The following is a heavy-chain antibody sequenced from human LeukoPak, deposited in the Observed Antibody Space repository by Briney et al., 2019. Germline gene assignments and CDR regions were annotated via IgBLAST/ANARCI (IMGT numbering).Heavy chain of an antibody. CDR2: ISYDGSNK. Sequence: PGGSLRLSCAASGFTFSSYAMHWVRQAPGKGLEWVAVISYDGSNKYYADSVKGRFTISRDNSKNTLYLQMNSLRAEDTAVYYCARVRQSTLNWGASYWGQGTLVTVSS. J-gene: IGHJ4*02. D-gene: IGHD7-27*01. CDR1: GFTFSSYA. CDR3: ARVRQSTLNWGASY. V-gene: IGHV3-30-3*01.